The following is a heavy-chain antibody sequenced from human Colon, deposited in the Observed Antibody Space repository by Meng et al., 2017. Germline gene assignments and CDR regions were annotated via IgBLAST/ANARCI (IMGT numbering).Heavy chain of an antibody. CDR2: TYYRSKWSN. D-gene: IGHD3-22*01. J-gene: IGHJ5*02. Sequence: SETLSLTCAISGDSVSSNSAAWNWIRQSPSRGLEWLGRTYYRSKWSNDYAVSVKSRITINPDTSKNQFSLQLNSVTPEDTAVYYCARDRDYYDSSGYSMGYNWFDPWGQGTLVTVSS. CDR3: ARDRDYYDSSGYSMGYNWFDP. V-gene: IGHV6-1*01. CDR1: GDSVSSNSAA.